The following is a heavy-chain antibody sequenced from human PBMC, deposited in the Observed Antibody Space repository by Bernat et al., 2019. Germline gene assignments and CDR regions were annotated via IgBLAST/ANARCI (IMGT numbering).Heavy chain of an antibody. Sequence: EVQLVETGGGLIQPGGSLRLSCAASGFTVSSNYMSWVRQAPGKGLEWVSVIYSGGSTYYADSVKGRFTISRDNSKNTLYLQTNSLRAEDTAVYYCARGGGYYYYYYGMDVWGQGTTVTVSS. CDR3: ARGGGYYYYYYGMDV. CDR2: IYSGGST. J-gene: IGHJ6*02. V-gene: IGHV3-53*02. D-gene: IGHD4-23*01. CDR1: GFTVSSNY.